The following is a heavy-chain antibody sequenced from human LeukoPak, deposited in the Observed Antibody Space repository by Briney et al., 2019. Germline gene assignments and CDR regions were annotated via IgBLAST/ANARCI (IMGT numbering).Heavy chain of an antibody. D-gene: IGHD2-2*01. CDR2: IYYSGST. V-gene: IGHV4-59*08. J-gene: IGHJ5*02. Sequence: SETLSLTCTVSGGSISSYYWSWIRQPPGKGLEWIGYIYYSGSTNYNPSLKSRVTISVDTSKNQFSLKLSSVTAADTAVYYCARHGALGYCSSTSCLNWFDPWDQGTLVTVSS. CDR1: GGSISSYY. CDR3: ARHGALGYCSSTSCLNWFDP.